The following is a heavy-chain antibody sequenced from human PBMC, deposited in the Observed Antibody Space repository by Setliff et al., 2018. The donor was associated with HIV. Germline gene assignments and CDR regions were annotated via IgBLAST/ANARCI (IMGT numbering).Heavy chain of an antibody. V-gene: IGHV4-61*09. CDR1: GDSVNSGHYY. CDR2: IHPSGVA. CDR3: ARGLDQEKSAY. J-gene: IGHJ4*02. Sequence: PSETLSLTCNVSGDSVNSGHYYWGWIRQPAGKGLEWVGHIHPSGVADANPSLRRRVTIAVDAAKNQFSLTLTSVSATDTAVYYCARGLDQEKSAYWGLGTLVTVSS. D-gene: IGHD6-19*01.